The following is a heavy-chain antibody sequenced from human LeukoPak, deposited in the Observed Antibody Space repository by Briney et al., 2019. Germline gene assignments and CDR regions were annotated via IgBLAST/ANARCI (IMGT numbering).Heavy chain of an antibody. CDR1: GGSISSSSYY. CDR2: IYYSGNT. CDR3: AKTYEGDYILHPFDI. V-gene: IGHV4-39*01. J-gene: IGHJ3*02. Sequence: SETLSLTCTVSGGSISSSSYYWGWIRQPPGKGLEWIGSIYYSGNTYYNPSLKSRVTISVATSKNQFSLKLSSVTAADTAVYYCAKTYEGDYILHPFDIWGQGTMVIVSS. D-gene: IGHD4-17*01.